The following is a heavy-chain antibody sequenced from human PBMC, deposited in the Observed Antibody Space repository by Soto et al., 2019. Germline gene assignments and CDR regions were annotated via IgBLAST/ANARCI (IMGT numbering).Heavy chain of an antibody. CDR2: INPHGGST. V-gene: IGHV1-46*01. Sequence: ASVKVSCKASGYSFTDYHIHWVRQAPGQGLEWLGVINPHGGSTAYAQKFKGRVTLTRDTSASTVYMEVSSLTSEDTAMYYCARSSGGNFGIIIEGTNWFAPWGQGTLVTSPQ. CDR3: ARSSGGNFGIIIEGTNWFAP. J-gene: IGHJ5*02. D-gene: IGHD1-26*01. CDR1: GYSFTDYH.